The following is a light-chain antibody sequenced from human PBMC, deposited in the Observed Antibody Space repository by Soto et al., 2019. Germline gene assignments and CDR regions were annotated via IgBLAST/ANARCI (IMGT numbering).Light chain of an antibody. CDR2: KAS. CDR3: QQYNSYPWT. V-gene: IGKV1-5*03. Sequence: DMQMSQSPSTLSASVADRVTITCRASVSISSWLAWYQQKPGKAPKLLIYKASSLESGVPSRFSGSGSGTEFTLTISSLQPDDFATYYCQQYNSYPWTFGQGTKVDIK. CDR1: VSISSW. J-gene: IGKJ1*01.